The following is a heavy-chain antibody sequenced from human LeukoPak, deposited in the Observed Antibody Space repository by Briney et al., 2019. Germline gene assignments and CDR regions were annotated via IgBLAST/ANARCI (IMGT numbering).Heavy chain of an antibody. J-gene: IGHJ1*01. D-gene: IGHD3-10*01. CDR1: GLTISNNF. CDR2: IYSGGST. Sequence: PGGSLRLSCAASGLTISNNFMGWVRQAPGKGLEWVSLIYSGGSTYSADSVKGRFTISRDNSKNTLHLQMNSLRAEDTAVYYCARDADYYGSGSHGYFDHWGQGTLVTVSS. V-gene: IGHV3-66*01. CDR3: ARDADYYGSGSHGYFDH.